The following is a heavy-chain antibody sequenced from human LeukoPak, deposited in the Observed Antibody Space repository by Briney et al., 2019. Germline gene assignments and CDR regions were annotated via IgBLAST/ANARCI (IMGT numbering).Heavy chain of an antibody. CDR2: IYTSGST. CDR1: GGSISSGSYY. Sequence: SETLSLTCTVAGGSISSGSYYWSCIRQPAGKGLECIGRIYTSGSTNYNPSLKSRVTISVDTSKHQFSLKLSSVTAADTAVYYCARDYQLRLRGLIYYMDVWRKGTTVTVSS. V-gene: IGHV4-61*02. D-gene: IGHD5-18*01. J-gene: IGHJ6*03. CDR3: ARDYQLRLRGLIYYMDV.